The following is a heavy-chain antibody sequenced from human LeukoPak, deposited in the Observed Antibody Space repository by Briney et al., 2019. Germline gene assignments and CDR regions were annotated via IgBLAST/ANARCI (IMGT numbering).Heavy chain of an antibody. J-gene: IGHJ4*02. Sequence: SEPLSPTCAVYGGSFSGYYWSWIRQPPGKGLEWIGEINHSGSTNYNPSLKSRVTISVDTSKNQFSLKLSSVTAADTAVYYCARGLYGDYVWGSYRLDYWGQGTLVTVSS. CDR3: ARGLYGDYVWGSYRLDY. V-gene: IGHV4-34*01. D-gene: IGHD3-16*02. CDR2: INHSGST. CDR1: GGSFSGYY.